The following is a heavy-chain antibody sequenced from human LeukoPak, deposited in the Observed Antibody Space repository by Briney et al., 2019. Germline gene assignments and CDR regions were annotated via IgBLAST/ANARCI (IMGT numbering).Heavy chain of an antibody. D-gene: IGHD5-24*01. CDR3: ASMLQMATTRDY. Sequence: GGSLRLSCAASGFTVSSNYMSWVRQAPGKGLEWVSVIYSGGSTYYADSVKGRFTTSRDNSKNTLYLQMNSLRAEDTAVYYCASMLQMATTRDYWGQGTLVTVSS. CDR2: IYSGGST. J-gene: IGHJ4*02. V-gene: IGHV3-66*01. CDR1: GFTVSSNY.